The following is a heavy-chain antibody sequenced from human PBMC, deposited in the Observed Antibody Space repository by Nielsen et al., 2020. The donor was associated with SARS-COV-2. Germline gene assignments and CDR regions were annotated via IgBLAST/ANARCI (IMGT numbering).Heavy chain of an antibody. Sequence: SETLSLTCAVSGGSISSSNWWSWVRQPPGKGLEWIGEIYHSGSTNYNPSLKSRVTISVDKSKNQFSLKLSSVTAADTAVYYCARLGMLVRGVTTVSRWGQGTLVTVSS. J-gene: IGHJ4*02. CDR3: ARLGMLVRGVTTVSR. CDR1: GGSISSSNW. V-gene: IGHV4-4*02. CDR2: IYHSGST. D-gene: IGHD3-10*01.